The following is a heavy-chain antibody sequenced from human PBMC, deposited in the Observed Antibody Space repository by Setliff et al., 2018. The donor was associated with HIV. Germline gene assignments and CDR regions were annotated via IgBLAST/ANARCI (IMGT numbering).Heavy chain of an antibody. CDR3: ARALGISSDSNRFDY. CDR2: IIPIFGTT. J-gene: IGHJ4*02. D-gene: IGHD3-22*01. CDR1: GGTFRNNP. Sequence: SVKVSCKASGGTFRNNPINWVRQAPGQGLEWMGGIIPIFGTTNYAQKFQDRVTITADESTSTVYMELGSLRSEDTAVYYCARALGISSDSNRFDYWGQGTLVTVSS. V-gene: IGHV1-69*13.